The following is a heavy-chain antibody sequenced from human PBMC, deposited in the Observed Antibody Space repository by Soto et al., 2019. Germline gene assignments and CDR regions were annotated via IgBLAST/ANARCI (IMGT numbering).Heavy chain of an antibody. V-gene: IGHV3-30-3*01. J-gene: IGHJ6*02. Sequence: QVQLVESGGGVVQPGRSLRLSCAASGFTFSSYAMHWVRQAPGKGLEWVAVISYDGSNKYYADSVKGRFTISRDNSKNTLYLQMNSLRAEDTAVYYCARDLFPYSSGWTMGVWGQGTTVTVSS. CDR1: GFTFSSYA. D-gene: IGHD6-19*01. CDR3: ARDLFPYSSGWTMGV. CDR2: ISYDGSNK.